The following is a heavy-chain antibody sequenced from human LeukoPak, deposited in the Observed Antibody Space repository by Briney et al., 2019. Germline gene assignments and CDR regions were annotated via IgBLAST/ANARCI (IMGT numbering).Heavy chain of an antibody. CDR3: ARGGAVVGGFDN. J-gene: IGHJ4*02. Sequence: SQTLSLTCDISGDSVSNNNIAWNWIRQSPSRGFEWLGRTYYRSKWYSEYAVSVKGRITLNADTARNQLSLHLSSVTPEDTAVYYCARGGAVVGGFDNWGQGTLAIVSS. CDR1: GDSVSNNNIA. CDR2: TYYRSKWYS. V-gene: IGHV6-1*01. D-gene: IGHD6-19*01.